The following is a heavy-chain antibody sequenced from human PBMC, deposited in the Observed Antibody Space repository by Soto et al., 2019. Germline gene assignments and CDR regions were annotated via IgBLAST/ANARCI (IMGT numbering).Heavy chain of an antibody. CDR3: ARDGCSSTSCYYYYGMDV. V-gene: IGHV1-18*01. D-gene: IGHD2-2*01. Sequence: QVQLVQSGAEVKKPGASVKVSCKASGYTFTSYGISWVRQAPGQGLEWMGWISAYNGNTNYAQKLQGRVTMTTDTSTNTAYMELRSLRSDDTAVYYCARDGCSSTSCYYYYGMDVWGQGTTVTVSS. CDR2: ISAYNGNT. J-gene: IGHJ6*02. CDR1: GYTFTSYG.